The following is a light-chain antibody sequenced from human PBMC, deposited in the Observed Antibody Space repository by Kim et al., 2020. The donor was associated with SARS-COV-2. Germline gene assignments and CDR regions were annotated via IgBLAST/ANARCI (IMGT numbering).Light chain of an antibody. CDR3: ASWDGSKNSCV. Sequence: GQSVTFSCSGSSADVGRHYVTWYQQQPGTAPKVVIYKDNHRPSGVPDRFSGSRSGTSASLAISGLQSEDEADYYCASWDGSKNSCVFGGGTKLTVL. CDR1: SADVGRHY. CDR2: KDN. V-gene: IGLV1-44*01. J-gene: IGLJ3*02.